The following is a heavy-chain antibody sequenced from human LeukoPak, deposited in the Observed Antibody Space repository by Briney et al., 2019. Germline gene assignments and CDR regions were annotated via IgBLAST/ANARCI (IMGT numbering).Heavy chain of an antibody. CDR2: INQDGSEK. J-gene: IGHJ4*02. CDR1: GFIFSNYW. Sequence: PGGSLRLSCAASGFIFSNYWMSWVRQAPGKGLEWVANINQDGSEKYYVDSVKGRFTISRDNAKNSLYLQMNSLRAEDTAVYYCARVRHIVVVIATDFDYWGQGTLVTVSS. V-gene: IGHV3-7*01. CDR3: ARVRHIVVVIATDFDY. D-gene: IGHD2-21*01.